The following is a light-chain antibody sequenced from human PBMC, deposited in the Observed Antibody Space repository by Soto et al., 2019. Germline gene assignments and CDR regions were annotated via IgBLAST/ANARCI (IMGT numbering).Light chain of an antibody. CDR2: DAS. V-gene: IGKV3-11*01. Sequence: EIVLTQSPATLSLSPGERATLSCRASQSVSSYLAWYQQKPGQAPRLLIYDASNRATGIPARFSGSGSGTDFTLTISSLEPEDFAVYYCQQRSNWPPSVTFGPGTKVHIK. CDR3: QQRSNWPPSVT. CDR1: QSVSSY. J-gene: IGKJ3*01.